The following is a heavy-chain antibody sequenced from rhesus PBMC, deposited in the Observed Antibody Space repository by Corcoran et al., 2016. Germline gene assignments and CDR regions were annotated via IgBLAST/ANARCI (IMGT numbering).Heavy chain of an antibody. J-gene: IGHJ1*01. CDR2: IDGNMAST. D-gene: IGHD4-23*01. Sequence: QVKLQQWGEGLVKPSETLSLTCAVYGGSINGYYYWSWIRQAPGKGLEWIGNIDGNMASTTNTPSPRKRVTISKVTSKNQFSLKLSAVTAADTAVDYGARDAYENRVTTGEYFEFWGQGALVTVSS. CDR3: ARDAYENRVTTGEYFEF. V-gene: IGHV4-73*01. CDR1: GGSINGYYY.